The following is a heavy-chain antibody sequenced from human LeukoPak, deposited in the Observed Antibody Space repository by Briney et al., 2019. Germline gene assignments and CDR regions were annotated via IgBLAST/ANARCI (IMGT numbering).Heavy chain of an antibody. V-gene: IGHV4-59*01. D-gene: IGHD5-18*01. CDR2: IYYSGST. Sequence: SETLSLTCTVSGGSISSYYWSWIRQPPGKGLEWIGYIYYSGSTNYNPSLKRRVTISVDTSKNQFSLKLSSVTAADTAVYYCARVRYNYCDWFDPWGQGTLVTVSS. J-gene: IGHJ5*02. CDR1: GGSISSYY. CDR3: ARVRYNYCDWFDP.